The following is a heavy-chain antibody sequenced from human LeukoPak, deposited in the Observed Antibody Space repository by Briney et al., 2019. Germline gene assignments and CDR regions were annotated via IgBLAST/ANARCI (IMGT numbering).Heavy chain of an antibody. Sequence: ASVKVSCKASGYTFTGYYMHWVRQAPGQGLEWMGWINPNSGGTNYAQKFQGRVTMTRDTSISTAYMELSGLRSDDTAVYYCARDRLRFGIYDYWGQGTLVTVSS. CDR2: INPNSGGT. D-gene: IGHD3-10*01. V-gene: IGHV1-2*02. CDR3: ARDRLRFGIYDY. CDR1: GYTFTGYY. J-gene: IGHJ4*02.